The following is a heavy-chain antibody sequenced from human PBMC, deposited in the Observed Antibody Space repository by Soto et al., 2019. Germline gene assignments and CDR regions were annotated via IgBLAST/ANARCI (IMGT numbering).Heavy chain of an antibody. J-gene: IGHJ3*02. Sequence: HPGGSLRLSCAASGFTFTTYAMTWVRQAPGKGLKWVSTVTGSGGSAYYADSVQGRFTISRDNSKNTVYLQMNSLRADDTAIYYCAKDRTTMYDGFDIWGQGTMVTVSS. CDR2: VTGSGGSA. CDR3: AKDRTTMYDGFDI. CDR1: GFTFTTYA. D-gene: IGHD1-1*01. V-gene: IGHV3-23*01.